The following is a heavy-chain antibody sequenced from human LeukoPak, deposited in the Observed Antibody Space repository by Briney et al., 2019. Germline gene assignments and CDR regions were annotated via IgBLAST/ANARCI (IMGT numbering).Heavy chain of an antibody. Sequence: KPGGSLRLSCAASEFTFTDYYMSWIRQAPGKGLEWLSYISISGTTINYADSVKGRFTISRDNAKNAPYLQMNSLRAEDTAVYYCARGGGYGSGSHYYFDQWGQGTLVTVSS. CDR2: ISISGTTI. CDR1: EFTFTDYY. CDR3: ARGGGYGSGSHYYFDQ. J-gene: IGHJ4*02. D-gene: IGHD3-10*01. V-gene: IGHV3-11*01.